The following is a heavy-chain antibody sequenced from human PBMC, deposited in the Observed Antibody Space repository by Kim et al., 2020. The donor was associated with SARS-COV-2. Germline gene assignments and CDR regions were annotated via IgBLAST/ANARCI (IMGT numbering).Heavy chain of an antibody. Sequence: GGSLRLSCAASGFTFSSYGMHWVRQAPGKGLEWVAVIWYDGSNKYYADSVKGRFTISRDNSKNTLYLQMNSLRAEDTAVYYCASDASLGANLVPGYWGQGTLVTVSS. CDR3: ASDASLGANLVPGY. D-gene: IGHD1-26*01. CDR1: GFTFSSYG. J-gene: IGHJ4*02. V-gene: IGHV3-33*01. CDR2: IWYDGSNK.